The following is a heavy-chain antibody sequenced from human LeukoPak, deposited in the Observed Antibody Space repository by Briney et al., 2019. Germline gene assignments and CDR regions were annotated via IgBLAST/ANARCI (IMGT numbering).Heavy chain of an antibody. Sequence: SVKVSCRASGGTFSSYAISWVRQAPGQGLEWMGGIIPIFGTANYAQKFQGRVTITADESTSTAYMELSSLRSEDTAVYYCARDKYYDSSGYYSPGCLDYWGQGTLVTVSS. D-gene: IGHD3-22*01. J-gene: IGHJ4*02. CDR2: IIPIFGTA. V-gene: IGHV1-69*01. CDR1: GGTFSSYA. CDR3: ARDKYYDSSGYYSPGCLDY.